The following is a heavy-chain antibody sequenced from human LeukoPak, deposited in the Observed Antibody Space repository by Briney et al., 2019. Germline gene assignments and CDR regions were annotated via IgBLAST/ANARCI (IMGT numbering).Heavy chain of an antibody. CDR2: ISYDGSNK. CDR1: GFTFSSYA. J-gene: IGHJ4*02. D-gene: IGHD3-22*01. CDR3: ARDYYYDSSGYWDYYFDY. V-gene: IGHV3-30*04. Sequence: GGSLRLSCAASGFTFSSYAMHWVRQAPGKGLEWVAVISYDGSNKYYADSAKGRFTISRDNSKNTLYLEMNSLRAEDTAVYYCARDYYYDSSGYWDYYFDYWGQGTLVSVSS.